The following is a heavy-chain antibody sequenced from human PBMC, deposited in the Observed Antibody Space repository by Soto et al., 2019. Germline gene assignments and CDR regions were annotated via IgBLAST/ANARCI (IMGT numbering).Heavy chain of an antibody. CDR3: AKGSARVIPVYYYYGMDV. V-gene: IGHV3-23*01. CDR1: GFTFSSYA. CDR2: ISGSGGST. J-gene: IGHJ6*02. Sequence: GGSLRLSCAASGFTFSSYAMSWVRQAPGKGLEWVSAISGSGGSTYYADSVKGRFTISRDNSKNTLYPQMNSLRAEDTAVYYCAKGSARVIPVYYYYGMDVWGQGTTVTVSS. D-gene: IGHD6-6*01.